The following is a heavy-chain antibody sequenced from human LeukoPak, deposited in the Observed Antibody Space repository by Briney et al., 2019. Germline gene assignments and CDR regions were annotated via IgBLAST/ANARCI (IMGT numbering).Heavy chain of an antibody. V-gene: IGHV4-4*09. Sequence: SETLSLTCTVSGGSISSYYWSWIRQPPGKGLEWIGFIYTSGSTNYNPSLKSRDTISGDASEHQFSLKLSSVTAADTAVYYCARHPKGGPTPYYFGYWGQGTLVTVSS. CDR3: ARHPKGGPTPYYFGY. CDR1: GGSISSYY. CDR2: IYTSGST. J-gene: IGHJ4*02. D-gene: IGHD3-16*01.